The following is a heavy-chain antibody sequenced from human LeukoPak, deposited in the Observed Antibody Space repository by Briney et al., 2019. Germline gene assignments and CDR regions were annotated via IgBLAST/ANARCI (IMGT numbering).Heavy chain of an antibody. CDR1: RFTFTTFSDHV. V-gene: IGHV3-30*09. Sequence: GGSLRLSCAASRFTFTTFSDHVMHWARQAPGKGLEWVAAVSYDGGSEYYADSVKGRFAVSGDNSKNTLYLQMRSLRPEDTAVYYCASNFYDVGGYYYRTPVQYWGQGTPVTVSS. J-gene: IGHJ4*02. D-gene: IGHD3-22*01. CDR3: ASNFYDVGGYYYRTPVQY. CDR2: VSYDGGSE.